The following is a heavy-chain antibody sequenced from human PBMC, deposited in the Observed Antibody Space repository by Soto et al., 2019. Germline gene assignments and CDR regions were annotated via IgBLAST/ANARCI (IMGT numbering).Heavy chain of an antibody. J-gene: IGHJ5*02. CDR2: IWYDGSNK. CDR3: ARVPAYCGGDCFTIPWFDP. D-gene: IGHD2-21*02. CDR1: GFTFSSYG. V-gene: IGHV3-33*01. Sequence: QPGGSLRLSCAASGFTFSSYGMHWVRQAPGKGLEWVAVIWYDGSNKYYADSVKGRFTISRDNSKNTLYLQMNSLRAEDTAVYYCARVPAYCGGDCFTIPWFDPWGQGTLVTVSS.